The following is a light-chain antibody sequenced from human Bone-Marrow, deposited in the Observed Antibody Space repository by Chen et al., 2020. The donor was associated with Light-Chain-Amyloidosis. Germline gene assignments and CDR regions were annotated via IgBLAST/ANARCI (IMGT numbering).Light chain of an antibody. CDR2: EDD. CDR1: SGSIATNY. J-gene: IGLJ3*02. Sequence: NFMLTQPLSVSESPGKTVIMSCTRSSGSIATNYVQWYQQRPGSSPTTVIYEDDQRPSGVPDLFSGSIDRSSNSASLTISGLKTEDEADYYCQSYQGSSQGVFGGGTKLTVL. CDR3: QSYQGSSQGV. V-gene: IGLV6-57*01.